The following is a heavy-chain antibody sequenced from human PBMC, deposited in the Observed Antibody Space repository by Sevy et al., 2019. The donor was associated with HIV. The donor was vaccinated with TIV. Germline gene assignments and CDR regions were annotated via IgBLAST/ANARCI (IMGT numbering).Heavy chain of an antibody. CDR2: IWYDGSNK. V-gene: IGHV3-33*01. J-gene: IGHJ6*02. CDR1: GFTFSNYG. CDR3: ARDKLQTTGSLGDYYYGLDV. Sequence: GGSLRLSCAGSGFTFSNYGMHWVRQAPGKGLEWVAIIWYDGSNKYYTEFVKGRFTISRDNSKNMLYLQMNGLRAEDTAVYYCARDKLQTTGSLGDYYYGLDVWGQGTRVTVSS. D-gene: IGHD3-16*01.